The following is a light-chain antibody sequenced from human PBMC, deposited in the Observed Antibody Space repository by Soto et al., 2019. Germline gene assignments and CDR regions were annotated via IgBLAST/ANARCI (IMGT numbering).Light chain of an antibody. CDR1: SSNIGSDY. CDR2: ENN. CDR3: AAWDKSLSGGV. J-gene: IGLJ2*01. V-gene: IGLV1-51*02. Sequence: QCVLTQPPSVSAAPGQKVTISCSGSSSNIGSDYVSWYQQLPGTAPKLLIYENNKRPSGIPDRFSGSKSGTSATLGITGLQTGDEADYYCAAWDKSLSGGVLGGGTKLTVL.